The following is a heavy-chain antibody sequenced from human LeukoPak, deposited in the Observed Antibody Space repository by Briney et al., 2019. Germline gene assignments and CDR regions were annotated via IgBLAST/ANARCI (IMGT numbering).Heavy chain of an antibody. V-gene: IGHV3-23*01. CDR2: ISGSGGST. D-gene: IGHD3-22*01. CDR3: AKMLTMIVVVITSSWFDP. Sequence: GGSLRLSCAASGFTFSSYAMSWVRQAPGKGLEWVSAISGSGGSTYYADPVKGRFTISRDNSKNTLYLQMNSLRAEDTAVYYCAKMLTMIVVVITSSWFDPWGQGTLVTVSS. CDR1: GFTFSSYA. J-gene: IGHJ5*02.